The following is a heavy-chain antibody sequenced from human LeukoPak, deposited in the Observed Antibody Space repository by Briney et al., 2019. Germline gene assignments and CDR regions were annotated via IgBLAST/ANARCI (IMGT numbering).Heavy chain of an antibody. V-gene: IGHV3-9*03. Sequence: GGSLRLSCAASGLTFDDYAMHWVRQAPGKGLEWVSSINWNSGSIGYAGSVKGRFTISRDNAKNSLYPQMNSLRAEDMALYYCAKGYSGSYYSPPIFDYWGQGTLVTVSS. CDR3: AKGYSGSYYSPPIFDY. CDR2: INWNSGSI. D-gene: IGHD1-26*01. CDR1: GLTFDDYA. J-gene: IGHJ4*02.